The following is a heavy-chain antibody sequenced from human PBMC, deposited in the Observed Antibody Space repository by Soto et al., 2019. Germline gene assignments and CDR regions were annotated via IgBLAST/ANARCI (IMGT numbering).Heavy chain of an antibody. D-gene: IGHD7-27*01. CDR3: SRPVGGSTGEY. Sequence: EVQLVESGGGLVQPGGSLKLSCAASGFTFSGSAIHWVRQASGKGLEWVGRIRSKTNSFATAYAASVNGRFTISRDDSKNTAYLQMNSLNTEDTAVYYCSRPVGGSTGEYWGQGTLVTVSS. CDR2: IRSKTNSFAT. V-gene: IGHV3-73*02. J-gene: IGHJ4*02. CDR1: GFTFSGSA.